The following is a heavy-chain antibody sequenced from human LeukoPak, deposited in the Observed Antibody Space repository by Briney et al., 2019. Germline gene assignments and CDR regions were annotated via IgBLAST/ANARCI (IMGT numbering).Heavy chain of an antibody. CDR2: ISSSSSYI. J-gene: IGHJ4*02. Sequence: GGSLRLSCAASVFTFSSYIMNWVRQAPGKGLEWVSSISSSSSYIYYADSVKGRFTISRDNAKNSLYLQMNSLRAEDTAVYYCARDGNYYDRSGYDYWGQGTLVTVSS. D-gene: IGHD3-22*01. CDR1: VFTFSSYI. V-gene: IGHV3-21*01. CDR3: ARDGNYYDRSGYDY.